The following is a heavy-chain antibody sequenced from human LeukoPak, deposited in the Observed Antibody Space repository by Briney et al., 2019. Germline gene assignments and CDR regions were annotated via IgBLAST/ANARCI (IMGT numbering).Heavy chain of an antibody. CDR3: AREMLGYCSGGSCYGGPDAFDI. CDR2: IKQDGSEK. CDR1: GFTFSSYE. V-gene: IGHV3-7*01. D-gene: IGHD2-15*01. J-gene: IGHJ3*02. Sequence: GGSLRLSCAASGFTFSSYEMNWVRQAPGKGLEWVANIKQDGSEKYYVDSVKGRFTISRDNAKNSLYLQMNSLRAEDTAVYYCAREMLGYCSGGSCYGGPDAFDIWGQGTMVTVSS.